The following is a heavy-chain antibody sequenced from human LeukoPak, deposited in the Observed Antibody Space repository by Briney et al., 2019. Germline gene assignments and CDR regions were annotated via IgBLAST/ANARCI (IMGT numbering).Heavy chain of an antibody. D-gene: IGHD1-26*01. CDR3: VKSRRVGANQRGLFDY. CDR1: GFSFSTYS. J-gene: IGHJ4*02. V-gene: IGHV3-23*01. Sequence: PGGSLRLSCAASGFSFSTYSMIWVRQAPGKGLEWVSSVSGSGRNTFYPDSVEGRFTISRDNSKNTVYLQMNSLRADDTAVYYCVKSRRVGANQRGLFDYWGQGTLVTVSP. CDR2: VSGSGRNT.